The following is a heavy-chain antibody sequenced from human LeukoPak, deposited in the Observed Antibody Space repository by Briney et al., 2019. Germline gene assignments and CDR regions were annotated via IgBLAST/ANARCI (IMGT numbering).Heavy chain of an antibody. Sequence: GASVKVSCKASGGTFSSYAISWVRQAPGQGLEWMGRIIPILGIANYAQKFQGGVTMTRDTSISTAYMELSRLRSDDTAVYYCARRTTIDDYGDYVGNGAAFDIWGQGTMVTVSS. V-gene: IGHV1-69*04. J-gene: IGHJ3*02. D-gene: IGHD4-17*01. CDR3: ARRTTIDDYGDYVGNGAAFDI. CDR1: GGTFSSYA. CDR2: IIPILGIA.